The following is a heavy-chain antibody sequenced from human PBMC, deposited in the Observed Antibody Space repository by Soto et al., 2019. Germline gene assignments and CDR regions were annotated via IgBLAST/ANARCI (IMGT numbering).Heavy chain of an antibody. J-gene: IGHJ4*02. D-gene: IGHD5-18*01. CDR3: ARVALTADS. CDR2: INAGNGNT. V-gene: IGHV1-3*01. CDR1: GYPLTSYA. Sequence: AASVKVSLQGSGYPLTSYAMDWVRQAPGQRLEWMGWINAGNGNTKYSQKFQGRVTITRDTSASTAYMELSNLRSEDTAVYYCARVALTADSWGQGTLVTVSS.